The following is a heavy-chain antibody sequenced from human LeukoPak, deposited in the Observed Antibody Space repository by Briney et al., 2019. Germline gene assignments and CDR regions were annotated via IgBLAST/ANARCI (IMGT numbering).Heavy chain of an antibody. CDR3: ARRDDLADAFDI. V-gene: IGHV5-51*01. CDR2: IYPGDSGT. D-gene: IGHD2-21*02. Sequence: GESLKTSCKGSGYSFTTYWIGWVRQMPGKGLEWMGIIYPGDSGTRYSPSFQGQVTISADKSINTAYLQWNSLKASDTAMYYCARRDDLADAFDIWGQGTMVIVSS. J-gene: IGHJ3*02. CDR1: GYSFTTYW.